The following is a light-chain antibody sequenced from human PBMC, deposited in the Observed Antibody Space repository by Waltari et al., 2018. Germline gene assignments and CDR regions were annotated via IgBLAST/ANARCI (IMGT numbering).Light chain of an antibody. Sequence: QSALTQPASVSGSPGQSITIPCTGTSSAVGGYNYLSWYQQHPGKAPKLMIYDVSKRPSGVSNRFSGSKSGNTASLTISGLQAEDEADYYCSSYTSSSTRVFGGGTKLTVL. CDR1: SSAVGGYNY. CDR3: SSYTSSSTRV. V-gene: IGLV2-14*01. CDR2: DVS. J-gene: IGLJ3*02.